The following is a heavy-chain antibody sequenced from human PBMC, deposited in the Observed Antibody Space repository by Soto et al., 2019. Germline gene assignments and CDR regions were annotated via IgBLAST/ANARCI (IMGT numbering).Heavy chain of an antibody. CDR1: GFTFDYFA. Sequence: GGSLRLSCAASGFTFDYFAMHWVRQAPGKGLEWVSGISWNSGSIGYADSVKGRFTISRDNAKNSLYLQMNSLRAEDTALYYCAKEDLLRGYSGYGHFDYWGQGTRVTVSS. D-gene: IGHD5-12*01. CDR3: AKEDLLRGYSGYGHFDY. V-gene: IGHV3-9*01. J-gene: IGHJ4*02. CDR2: ISWNSGSI.